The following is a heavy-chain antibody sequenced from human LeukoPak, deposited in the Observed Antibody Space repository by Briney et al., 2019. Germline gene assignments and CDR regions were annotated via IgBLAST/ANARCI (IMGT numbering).Heavy chain of an antibody. Sequence: GGSLRLSCAASGFTFSSYWMSWVRQAPGKGLEWVSVIYSGGSTYYADSVKGRFTISRDNSKNTLYLQMNSLRAEDTAVYYCAREYGDYENAFDIWGQGTMVTVSS. CDR2: IYSGGST. CDR1: GFTFSSYW. D-gene: IGHD4-17*01. J-gene: IGHJ3*02. CDR3: AREYGDYENAFDI. V-gene: IGHV3-66*01.